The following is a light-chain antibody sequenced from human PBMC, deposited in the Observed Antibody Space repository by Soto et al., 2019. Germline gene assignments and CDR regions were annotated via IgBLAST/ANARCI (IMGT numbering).Light chain of an antibody. V-gene: IGKV3-20*01. J-gene: IGKJ1*01. Sequence: EIWLTQSPGTLSLSPGERSTLSCRALQSISSPYLAWYQHKPGQAPRLLIDGSSNRATYIPDRFSGSGSGTDFTLTISRLEPEDFAVYYCQQYDSWTFGQGTKVDI. CDR3: QQYDSWT. CDR1: QSISSPY. CDR2: GSS.